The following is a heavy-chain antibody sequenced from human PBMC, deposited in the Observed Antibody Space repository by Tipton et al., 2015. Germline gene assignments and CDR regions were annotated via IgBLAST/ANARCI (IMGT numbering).Heavy chain of an antibody. CDR2: IYHSGST. Sequence: TLSLTCAVSGYSISSGYYWGWIRQPPGKGLEWIGNIYHSGSTYYNPSLKSRVTISVDTSKNQFSLKLSSVTAADTAVYYCARARGRHGGLFDSWGQGILVTVSS. D-gene: IGHD4-23*01. V-gene: IGHV4-38-2*01. CDR3: ARARGRHGGLFDS. CDR1: GYSISSGYY. J-gene: IGHJ4*02.